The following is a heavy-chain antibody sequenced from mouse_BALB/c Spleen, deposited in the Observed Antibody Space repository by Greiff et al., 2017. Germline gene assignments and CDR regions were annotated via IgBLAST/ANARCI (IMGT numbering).Heavy chain of an antibody. CDR3: ASAYYGPFAY. V-gene: IGHV5-17*02. CDR2: ISSGSSTI. J-gene: IGHJ3*01. D-gene: IGHD1-2*01. Sequence: EVMLVESGGGLVQPGGSRKLSCAASGFTFSSFGMHWVRQAPEKGLEWVAYISSGSSTIYYADTVKGRFTISRDNPKNTLFLQMTSLRSEDTAMYYCASAYYGPFAYWGQGTLVTVSA. CDR1: GFTFSSFG.